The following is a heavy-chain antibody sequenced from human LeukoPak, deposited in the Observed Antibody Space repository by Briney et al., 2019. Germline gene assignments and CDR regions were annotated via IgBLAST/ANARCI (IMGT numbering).Heavy chain of an antibody. CDR3: AGPHTLGRITKYYFDY. J-gene: IGHJ4*02. CDR1: GYIFTTYW. V-gene: IGHV5-51*01. D-gene: IGHD3-16*01. Sequence: GESLKISCQTSGYIFTTYWIGWVRQMPGKGLEWIGIIYPGDSDTRYSPSFQGQVTISADKSINTAYLQWSSLKASDTAMYYCAGPHTLGRITKYYFDYWGQGTLVTVSS. CDR2: IYPGDSDT.